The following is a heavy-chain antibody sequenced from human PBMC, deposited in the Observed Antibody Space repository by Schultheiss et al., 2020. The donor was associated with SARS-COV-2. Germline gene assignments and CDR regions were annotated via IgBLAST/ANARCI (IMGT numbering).Heavy chain of an antibody. V-gene: IGHV4-34*01. D-gene: IGHD3-10*01. J-gene: IGHJ4*02. CDR2: IYHSGST. CDR3: YRPFGEAALGFDY. CDR1: GGSFSGYY. Sequence: SETLSLTCAVYGGSFSGYYWSWIRQPPGKGLEWIGEIYHSGSTNYNPSLKSRVTISVDTSKNQFSLKLSSVTAADTAVYYCYRPFGEAALGFDYWGQGTLVTVSS.